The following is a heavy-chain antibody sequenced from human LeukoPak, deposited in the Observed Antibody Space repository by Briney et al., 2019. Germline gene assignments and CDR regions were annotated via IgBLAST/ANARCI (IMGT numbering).Heavy chain of an antibody. V-gene: IGHV3-74*01. Sequence: GGSLRLSCAASGFTFSNYWMHWVRQAPGKGLVWVSRINTDGSITSYMDSVKGRFTISRDNSKNTLYLQMNSLRAEDTAVYYCAREDDYKNAFDIWGQGTMVTVSS. CDR2: INTDGSIT. CDR1: GFTFSNYW. J-gene: IGHJ3*02. D-gene: IGHD4-11*01. CDR3: AREDDYKNAFDI.